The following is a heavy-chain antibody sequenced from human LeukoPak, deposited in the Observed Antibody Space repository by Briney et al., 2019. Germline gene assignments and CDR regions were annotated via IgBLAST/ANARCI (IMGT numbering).Heavy chain of an antibody. CDR3: ARGDISGYYMVFDH. Sequence: GSSVKVSCKASGGTFSSYAISWVRQAPGQGLEWMGRIIPILGIANYAQKLQGRVTMTTGTSTSTAYMELRSLRSDDTAVYYCARGDISGYYMVFDHWGQGTLVTVSS. CDR1: GGTFSSYA. CDR2: IIPILGIA. V-gene: IGHV1-69*04. J-gene: IGHJ4*02. D-gene: IGHD3-22*01.